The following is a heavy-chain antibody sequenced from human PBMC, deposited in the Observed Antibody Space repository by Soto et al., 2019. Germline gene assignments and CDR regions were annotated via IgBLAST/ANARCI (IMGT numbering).Heavy chain of an antibody. V-gene: IGHV4-31*03. Sequence: QVQLQESGPGLVKPSQTLSLTCTVSGGSISSGGYFWSWIRQHPGKGLEWIGYIYYSGSTYYSPSLKSRITISVDTSKNQFSLRLRSVTAADTAVYYCARGSSSSWATGYWGQGTLVTVSS. D-gene: IGHD6-13*01. J-gene: IGHJ4*02. CDR2: IYYSGST. CDR1: GGSISSGGYF. CDR3: ARGSSSSWATGY.